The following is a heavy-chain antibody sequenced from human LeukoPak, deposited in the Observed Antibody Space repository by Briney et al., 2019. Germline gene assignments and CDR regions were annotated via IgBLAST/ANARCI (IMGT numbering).Heavy chain of an antibody. CDR3: AREPGIAVAGTNGDY. CDR2: IYSGGST. D-gene: IGHD6-19*01. Sequence: GGSLRLSCAASGFTVSSSYMSWVRQAPGKGLEWVSVIYSGGSTYYADSVKGRFTISRDNSKNALYLQMNSLRAEDTAVYYCAREPGIAVAGTNGDYWGQGTLVTVSS. CDR1: GFTVSSSY. J-gene: IGHJ4*02. V-gene: IGHV3-53*01.